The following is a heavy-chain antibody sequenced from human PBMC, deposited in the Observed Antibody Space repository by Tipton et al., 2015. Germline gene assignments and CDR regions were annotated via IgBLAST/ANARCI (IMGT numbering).Heavy chain of an antibody. V-gene: IGHV4-31*03. Sequence: TLSLTCTVSGDSISSGGYYWSWSRQYPGKGLEWLGYSYYSGSTYYNPSLKSRLTISVDMSKNQFSLKLTSVTAADTAVYYCARVKAATMLYYFDYWGQGTLVTVSS. J-gene: IGHJ4*02. D-gene: IGHD5-12*01. CDR1: GDSISSGGYY. CDR2: SYYSGST. CDR3: ARVKAATMLYYFDY.